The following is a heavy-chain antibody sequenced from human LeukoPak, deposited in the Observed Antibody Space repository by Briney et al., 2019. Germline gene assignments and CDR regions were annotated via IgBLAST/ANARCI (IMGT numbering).Heavy chain of an antibody. Sequence: SVKVSCKASGGTFSSYAISWVRQAPGQGLEWMGGIIPIFGTANYAQKFQGRVTITADESTSTAYMELSSLRSEDTAVYYCARDRGEAARRPYYYYYYMDVWGKGTTVTVSS. V-gene: IGHV1-69*13. CDR1: GGTFSSYA. D-gene: IGHD6-6*01. J-gene: IGHJ6*03. CDR3: ARDRGEAARRPYYYYYYMDV. CDR2: IIPIFGTA.